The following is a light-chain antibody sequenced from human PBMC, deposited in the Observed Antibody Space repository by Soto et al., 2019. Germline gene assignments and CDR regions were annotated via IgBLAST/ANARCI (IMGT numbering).Light chain of an antibody. CDR1: SSDVGGYDY. V-gene: IGLV2-14*01. CDR2: DVT. CDR3: SSYTTSSLYV. Sequence: QSVLTQPASVSGSPGQSIAISCTGNSSDVGGYDYVSWYQQPPGKAPKGIIYDVTNRPSGVSNRFSGSKSGNTASLTISGLQSGDEADYYCSSYTTSSLYVFGTGTKVTVL. J-gene: IGLJ1*01.